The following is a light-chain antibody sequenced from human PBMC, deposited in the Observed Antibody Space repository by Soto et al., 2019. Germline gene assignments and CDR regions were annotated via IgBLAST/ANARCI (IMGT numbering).Light chain of an antibody. Sequence: EIALTQSPGTLSLSPGERATLSCRASQSVSSSYLAWYQQKPGQAPRLLIYGASSRATGIPDRFSGSGSGTDFTLTISRLEPEDFAVYYCQQYGSSPSYTFGQGTKVDIK. J-gene: IGKJ1*01. V-gene: IGKV3-20*01. CDR2: GAS. CDR1: QSVSSSY. CDR3: QQYGSSPSYT.